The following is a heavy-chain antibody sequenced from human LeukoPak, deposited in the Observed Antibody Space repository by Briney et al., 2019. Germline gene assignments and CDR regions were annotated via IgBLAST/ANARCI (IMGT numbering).Heavy chain of an antibody. CDR2: ISYDGSNK. Sequence: PGRSLRLSCAASGFTFSSYAMHWVRQAPGKGLEWVAVISYDGSNKYYADSVKGRFTISRDNSKNMLYLQMNSLRAEDTAVYYCARDIYTTVTAYFDYWGQGTLVTVSS. D-gene: IGHD4-17*01. V-gene: IGHV3-30-3*01. CDR1: GFTFSSYA. J-gene: IGHJ4*02. CDR3: ARDIYTTVTAYFDY.